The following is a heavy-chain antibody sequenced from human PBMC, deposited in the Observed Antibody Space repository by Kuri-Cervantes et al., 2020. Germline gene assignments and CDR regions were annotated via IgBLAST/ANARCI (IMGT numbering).Heavy chain of an antibody. D-gene: IGHD3-3*01. CDR3: AKDQWRFLEWYYYGMDV. J-gene: IGHJ6*02. Sequence: GESLKISCAASGFTFSDYYMSWIRQAPGKGLEWVAVISYDGSNKYYADSVKGRFTISRDNSKNTLYLQMNSLRAEDTAVYYCAKDQWRFLEWYYYGMDVWGQGTTVTVSS. CDR1: GFTFSDYY. CDR2: ISYDGSNK. V-gene: IGHV3-30*18.